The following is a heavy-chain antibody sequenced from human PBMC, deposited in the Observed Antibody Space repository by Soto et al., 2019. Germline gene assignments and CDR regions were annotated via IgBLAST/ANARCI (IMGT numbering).Heavy chain of an antibody. CDR3: ARDGGKWEQQLVTYYYGMDV. V-gene: IGHV1-3*01. Sequence: QVQLVQSGAEVKKPGASVKVSCKASGYTFTSYAMHWVRQAPGQRLEWMGWINAGNGNTKYSQKFQGRVTITRDTSASTAYMELSSLRSEDTAVYYCARDGGKWEQQLVTYYYGMDVWGQGTTVTVSS. CDR1: GYTFTSYA. CDR2: INAGNGNT. J-gene: IGHJ6*02. D-gene: IGHD6-13*01.